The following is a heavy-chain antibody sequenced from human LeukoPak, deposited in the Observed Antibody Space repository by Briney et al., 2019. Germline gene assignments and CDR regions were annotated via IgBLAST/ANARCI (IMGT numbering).Heavy chain of an antibody. CDR3: AREGILTGYYRAPDY. D-gene: IGHD3-9*01. Sequence: SETLSLTCAVYGGSFSGYYWSWIRQPPGKGLEWIGEINHSGSTNYNPSLKSRVTISVDTSKNQFSLKLSSVTAADTAVYYCAREGILTGYYRAPDYWGREPWSPSPQ. J-gene: IGHJ4*02. CDR1: GGSFSGYY. V-gene: IGHV4-34*01. CDR2: INHSGST.